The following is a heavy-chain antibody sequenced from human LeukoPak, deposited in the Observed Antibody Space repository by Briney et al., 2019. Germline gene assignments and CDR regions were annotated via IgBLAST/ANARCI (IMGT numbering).Heavy chain of an antibody. D-gene: IGHD2-2*01. J-gene: IGHJ4*02. V-gene: IGHV5-51*01. CDR3: ARGARYCSSTSCYRFGYFDY. CDR1: GYSFTSYW. CDR2: IYPGDSDT. Sequence: RGESLKISCKGSGYSFTSYWIGWVRQMPGKCLEWMGIIYPGDSDTRYSPSFQGQVTISADKSISTAYLQWSSLKASDTAMYYCARGARYCSSTSCYRFGYFDYWGQGTLVTVSS.